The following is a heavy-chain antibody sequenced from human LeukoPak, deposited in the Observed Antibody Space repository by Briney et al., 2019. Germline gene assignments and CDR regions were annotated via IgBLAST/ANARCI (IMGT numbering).Heavy chain of an antibody. Sequence: GGSLRLSCAASGFTFSNYAMSWVRQAPGKGLEWVAVISYDGKKRFYADSVKGRFTISRDNSKNTVDLQMNSLRPEDMAVYYCARDWGYDSGTYCVYWGQGTLVTVSS. CDR2: ISYDGKKR. D-gene: IGHD3-10*01. CDR3: ARDWGYDSGTYCVY. V-gene: IGHV3-30*04. CDR1: GFTFSNYA. J-gene: IGHJ4*02.